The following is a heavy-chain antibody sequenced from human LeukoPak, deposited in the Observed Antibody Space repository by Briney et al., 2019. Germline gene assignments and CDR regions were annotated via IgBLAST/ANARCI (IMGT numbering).Heavy chain of an antibody. CDR2: IWYGGSNK. Sequence: GGSLRLSCAASGFTFSSYAMHWVRQAPGKGLDWVAVIWYGGSNKYYAESVKGRFTISRDNSKNTLYLQMNSLRDEDTAVYYCATEGQRVAPYYDFWTGLFYWGQGALVTVSP. J-gene: IGHJ4*02. CDR1: GFTFSSYA. V-gene: IGHV3-33*08. CDR3: ATEGQRVAPYYDFWTGLFY. D-gene: IGHD3-3*01.